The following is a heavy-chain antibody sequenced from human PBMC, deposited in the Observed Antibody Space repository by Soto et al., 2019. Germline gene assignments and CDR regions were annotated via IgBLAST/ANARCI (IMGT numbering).Heavy chain of an antibody. CDR3: ATLDYYPSSIAARPPYYYYYYGMDV. CDR2: FDPEDGET. CDR1: GYTLTELS. Sequence: ASVKVSCKVSGYTLTELSMHWVRQAPGKGLEWMGGFDPEDGETIYAQKFQGRVTMTEDTSTDTAYMELSSLRSEDTAVYYCATLDYYPSSIAARPPYYYYYYGMDVWDQGTTVTVSS. V-gene: IGHV1-24*01. D-gene: IGHD6-6*01. J-gene: IGHJ6*02.